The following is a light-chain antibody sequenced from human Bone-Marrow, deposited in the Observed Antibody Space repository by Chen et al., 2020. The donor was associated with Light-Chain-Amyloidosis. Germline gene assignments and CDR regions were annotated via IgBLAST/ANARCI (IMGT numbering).Light chain of an antibody. CDR2: EVT. Sequence: QSALTQPASVSGSPGQSITVSCTGTSSDVGGYNYVSWYQQHPGKAPKLILYEVTNRPSGVSNRCSGSKSGNTASLTSSGLQAEDEADYYCSSFTSSNTWVFGGGTKLTVL. CDR3: SSFTSSNTWV. V-gene: IGLV2-14*01. CDR1: SSDVGGYNY. J-gene: IGLJ3*02.